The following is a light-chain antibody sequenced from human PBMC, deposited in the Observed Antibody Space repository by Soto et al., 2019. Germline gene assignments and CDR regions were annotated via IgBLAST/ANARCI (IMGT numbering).Light chain of an antibody. CDR3: CSYAGNYYL. Sequence: QSALTQPRSVSGSPGQSVTISCTGTSSDVGRYNYVSWYQQHPGEVPKFIIYDVSKRPSGVPDRFSGSKSGNTASLTISGLQAEDEADYYCCSYAGNYYLFGGGTKVTVL. CDR2: DVS. CDR1: SSDVGRYNY. V-gene: IGLV2-11*01. J-gene: IGLJ2*01.